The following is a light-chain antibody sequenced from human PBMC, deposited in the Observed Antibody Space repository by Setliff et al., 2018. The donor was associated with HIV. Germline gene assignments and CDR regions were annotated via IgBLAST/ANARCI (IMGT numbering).Light chain of an antibody. V-gene: IGLV2-14*01. CDR1: SSDVGGYNY. CDR2: DVS. CDR3: SSYTSSSTHVV. Sequence: QSVLTQPASVSGSPGQSITISCTGTSSDVGGYNYVSWYQQHPGKAPKLMISDVSNRPSGVSYRFSGSKSGNTASLTISGLQAEDEADYFCSSYTSSSTHVVFGGGTKVTVL. J-gene: IGLJ2*01.